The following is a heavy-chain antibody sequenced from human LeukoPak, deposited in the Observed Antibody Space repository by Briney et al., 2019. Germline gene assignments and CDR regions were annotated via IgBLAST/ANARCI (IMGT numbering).Heavy chain of an antibody. CDR1: GFTFDDYA. J-gene: IGHJ4*02. CDR2: ITWNSDTI. V-gene: IGHV3-9*01. CDR3: ARVRVARSSGSGSYLWYLDY. Sequence: GGSLRLSCAASGFTFDDYAMHWVRQGPGKGLEWVAGITWNSDTIGYGDSVKGRFTISRDNAKNSLYLLMNSLGPDDTASYYCARVRVARSSGSGSYLWYLDYWGQGALVTVSS. D-gene: IGHD3-10*01.